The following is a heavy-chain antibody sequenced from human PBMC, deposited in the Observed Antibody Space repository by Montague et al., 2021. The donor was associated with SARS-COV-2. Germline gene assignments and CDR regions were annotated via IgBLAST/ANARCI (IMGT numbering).Heavy chain of an antibody. CDR3: ARGQEGVNMVVVVLGFYYYMGV. CDR2: ISRIGSF. V-gene: IGHV4-34*01. Sequence: SETLSLTCAVSGASFSGFHWPLARHSPGTSLGWIGVISRIGSFFHNPSLKSRVRVLEHASKNQFSLKLTSVTAADTAVYYCARGQEGVNMVVVVLGFYYYMGVWGKGSMVCVS. J-gene: IGHJ6*03. D-gene: IGHD3-22*01. CDR1: GASFSGFH.